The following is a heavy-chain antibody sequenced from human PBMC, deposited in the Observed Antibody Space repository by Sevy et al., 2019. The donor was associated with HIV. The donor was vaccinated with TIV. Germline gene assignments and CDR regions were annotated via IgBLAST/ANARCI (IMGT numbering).Heavy chain of an antibody. Sequence: GGSLRLSCTVTEFTSRAFAMSWVRQTPEKGLEWVSSISGSGGLTQYADSVKGRFTISRDKSQGTVYLQMNSLAVDDTAVYYSAKPNWNFRADWFDTWGLGTLVTVSS. CDR1: EFTSRAFA. CDR2: ISGSGGLT. CDR3: AKPNWNFRADWFDT. V-gene: IGHV3-23*01. D-gene: IGHD1-7*01. J-gene: IGHJ5*02.